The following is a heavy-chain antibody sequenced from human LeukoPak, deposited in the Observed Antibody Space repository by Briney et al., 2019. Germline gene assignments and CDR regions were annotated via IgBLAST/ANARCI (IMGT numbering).Heavy chain of an antibody. J-gene: IGHJ4*02. CDR1: GFTFSSYE. Sequence: GGSLRLSCAASGFTFSSYEMNWVRQAPGKGLEWVSYISSSGSTVYYADSVKGRFTISRDNDKNSLYLQMNSLRAEDTAVYYCARDPSGGHDDGYFDYWGQGTLATVSS. CDR3: ARDPSGGHDDGYFDY. D-gene: IGHD5-12*01. V-gene: IGHV3-48*03. CDR2: ISSSGSTV.